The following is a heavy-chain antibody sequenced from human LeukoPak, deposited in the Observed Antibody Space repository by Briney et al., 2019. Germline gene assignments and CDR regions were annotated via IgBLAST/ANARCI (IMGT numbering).Heavy chain of an antibody. Sequence: PGGSLRLSCAASGFTFSSYSMNWVRQAPGKGQEWVSSISSSSSYIYYADSVKGRFTISRDNAKNSLYLQMNSLRAEDTAVYYCARPSSITIFGVDFDYWGQGTLVTVSS. CDR2: ISSSSSYI. D-gene: IGHD3-3*01. CDR1: GFTFSSYS. CDR3: ARPSSITIFGVDFDY. V-gene: IGHV3-21*01. J-gene: IGHJ4*02.